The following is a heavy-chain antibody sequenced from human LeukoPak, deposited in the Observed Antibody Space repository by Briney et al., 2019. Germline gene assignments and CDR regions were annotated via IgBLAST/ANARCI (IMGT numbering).Heavy chain of an antibody. CDR1: GYTLTELS. CDR2: ISSSGSTI. CDR3: AELGITMIGGV. V-gene: IGHV3-11*04. D-gene: IGHD3-10*02. Sequence: SCKVSGYTLTELSMHWVRQAPGKGLEWASYISSSGSTIYYADSVKGRFTISRDNAKNSLYLQMNSLRAEDTAVYYCAELGITMIGGVWGKGTTVTISS. J-gene: IGHJ6*04.